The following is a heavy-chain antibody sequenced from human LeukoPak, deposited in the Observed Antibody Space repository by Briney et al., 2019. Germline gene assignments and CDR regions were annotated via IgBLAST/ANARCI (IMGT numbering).Heavy chain of an antibody. CDR3: ASSYGSGSYYLNYYYYMDV. CDR1: GDSISPYY. CDR2: VYYRGNT. Sequence: SETLSLTCSVSGDSISPYYWSWIRQPPGKGLEWIGFVYYRGNTNYNPSLKSRVTISVDTSKNQFSLKLSSVTAADTAVYYCASSYGSGSYYLNYYYYMDVWGKGTTVTVSS. V-gene: IGHV4-59*01. D-gene: IGHD3-10*01. J-gene: IGHJ6*03.